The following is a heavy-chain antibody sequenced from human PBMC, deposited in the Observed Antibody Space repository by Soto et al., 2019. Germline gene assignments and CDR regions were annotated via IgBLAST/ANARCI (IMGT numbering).Heavy chain of an antibody. V-gene: IGHV1-46*01. CDR2: INPSGGST. CDR3: ASIPDVDTGMVPSYYYGMDV. D-gene: IGHD5-18*01. CDR1: GYTFTSYY. J-gene: IGHJ6*04. Sequence: GASVKVSSKASGYTFTSYYMPWVRQAPGQGLEWMGIINPSGGSTSYAQKFQGRVTMTRDTSTSTVYMELSSLRSEDTAVYYCASIPDVDTGMVPSYYYGMDVWGKGTTVTVSS.